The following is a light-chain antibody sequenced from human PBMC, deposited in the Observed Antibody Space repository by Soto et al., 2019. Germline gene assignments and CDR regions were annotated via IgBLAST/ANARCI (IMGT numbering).Light chain of an antibody. CDR3: QQYNSYSGT. CDR2: DAS. Sequence: DIQMTQSPSTLSASVGDRVTITCRASQSISSWLAWYQQKPGKAPKLLIYDASSLESGVPSRFSGSGSGTEFTLTISSPQPDDFATYYCQQYNSYSGTVGQGTKVDIK. V-gene: IGKV1-5*01. CDR1: QSISSW. J-gene: IGKJ1*01.